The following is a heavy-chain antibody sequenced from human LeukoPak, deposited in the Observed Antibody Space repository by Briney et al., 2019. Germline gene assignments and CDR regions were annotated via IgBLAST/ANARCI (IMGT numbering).Heavy chain of an antibody. J-gene: IGHJ3*02. V-gene: IGHV3-23*01. D-gene: IGHD3-22*01. CDR3: ARDRDRGYDAFDI. CDR2: INGGGGST. Sequence: GGSLRLSCAASGFTFSTYAMSWVRQAPGKGLEWVSGINGGGGSTYYADSVKGRFTISRDNSKNTLYLQMNSLRAEDTAVYYCARDRDRGYDAFDIWGQGTMVTVSS. CDR1: GFTFSTYA.